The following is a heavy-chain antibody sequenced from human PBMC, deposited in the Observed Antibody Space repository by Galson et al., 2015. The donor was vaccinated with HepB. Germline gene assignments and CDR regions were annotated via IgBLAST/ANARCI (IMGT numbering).Heavy chain of an antibody. V-gene: IGHV3-30*03. Sequence: SLRLSCAASGFTFSRYFFHWVRQAPGKGLEWLAVISYDGSNSCADSVKGRFTVSKDNSKNTLYLQMNSLRPEDTAVYYCVRDHGDSTPHYWGQGTLVTVSS. J-gene: IGHJ4*02. CDR1: GFTFSRYF. D-gene: IGHD4-17*01. CDR2: ISYDGSN. CDR3: VRDHGDSTPHY.